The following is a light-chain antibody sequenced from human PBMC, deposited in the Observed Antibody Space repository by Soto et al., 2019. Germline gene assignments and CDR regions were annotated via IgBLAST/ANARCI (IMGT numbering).Light chain of an antibody. CDR2: AVS. CDR1: QSIGAS. J-gene: IGKJ1*01. V-gene: IGKV1-5*01. Sequence: DTKMTQRPPTLATSLRDRVILSCLASQSIGASLAWYQQKPGKAPNLLIHAVSSLERGVPSRFSGRGSGTEFTLTISSMQPEDFATFYCQQYNGYPWTFGQGTKVDIK. CDR3: QQYNGYPWT.